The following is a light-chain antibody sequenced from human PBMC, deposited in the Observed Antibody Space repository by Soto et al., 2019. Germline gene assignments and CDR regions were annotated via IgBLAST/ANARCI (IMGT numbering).Light chain of an antibody. CDR2: GAS. CDR1: QSASSSY. V-gene: IGKV3-20*01. J-gene: IGKJ4*01. CDR3: QQYGSSPPLT. Sequence: EIVLTQSPGTLSLSPGERATLSCRASQSASSSYLAWYQQKPGQAPRLLIYGASSRATGIPDRFSGSGSGTDFTLTISRLEPEDFAVYYCQQYGSSPPLTFGGGTKVDI.